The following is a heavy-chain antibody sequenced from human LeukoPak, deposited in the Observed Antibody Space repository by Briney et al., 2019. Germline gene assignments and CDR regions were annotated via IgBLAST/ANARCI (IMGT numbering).Heavy chain of an antibody. CDR1: GGSMRSDSSF. CDR2: IYATGNT. V-gene: IGHV4-61*02. CDR3: ARELGSDYGGYSP. J-gene: IGHJ5*02. D-gene: IGHD4-23*01. Sequence: ASETLSLTCSVSGGSMRSDSSFWSWIRQPAGKGLEWIGRIYATGNTNYNPSLERRVTISVDTSKNQFSLELTSVTAADTAVYYCARELGSDYGGYSPWGQGTPVAVSS.